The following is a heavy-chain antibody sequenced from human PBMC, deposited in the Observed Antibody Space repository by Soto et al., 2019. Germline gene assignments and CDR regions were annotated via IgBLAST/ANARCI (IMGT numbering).Heavy chain of an antibody. V-gene: IGHV1-2*04. CDR3: ARTTAYCGGDCYADAFDI. CDR2: LNPNSGGT. CDR1: GYTFTGYN. Sequence: GASVKVSCKASGYTFTGYNMHWVRQAPGQGPEWMGWLNPNSGGTSYAQKFQGWVTMTRDTSISTTYMELSRLRSDDTAVYHCARTTAYCGGDCYADAFDIWGQGTMVTVSS. J-gene: IGHJ3*02. D-gene: IGHD2-21*02.